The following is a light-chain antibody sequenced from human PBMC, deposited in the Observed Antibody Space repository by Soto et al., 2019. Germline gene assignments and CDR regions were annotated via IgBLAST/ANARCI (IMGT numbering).Light chain of an antibody. V-gene: IGKV3D-15*01. Sequence: EIVMTQSPATLSVSPGERATLSCRASQSVSSNLAWYQQKPGQAPRLLIYGASTRVTGIPARFSGSGSGTEFTLTISSLQSEDFAVYYCQQYNNWPSWTFGQGTKVEIK. CDR3: QQYNNWPSWT. J-gene: IGKJ1*01. CDR2: GAS. CDR1: QSVSSN.